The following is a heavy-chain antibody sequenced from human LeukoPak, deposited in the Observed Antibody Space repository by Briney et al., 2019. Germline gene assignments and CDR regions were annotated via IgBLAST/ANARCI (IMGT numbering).Heavy chain of an antibody. D-gene: IGHD6-13*01. Sequence: PSETLSLTCTVSGGSISSYYWSWIRQPPGKGLEWIGYIYYSGSTYYNPSLKSRVTISVDTSKNQFSLKLSSVTAADTAVYYCARQDGYSSSWYGTFFDPWGQGTLVTVSS. V-gene: IGHV4-59*08. J-gene: IGHJ5*02. CDR1: GGSISSYY. CDR3: ARQDGYSSSWYGTFFDP. CDR2: IYYSGST.